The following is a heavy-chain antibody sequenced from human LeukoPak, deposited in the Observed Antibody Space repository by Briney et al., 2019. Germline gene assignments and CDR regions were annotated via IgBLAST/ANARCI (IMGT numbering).Heavy chain of an antibody. Sequence: ASVKVSCKASGYTFTSYDINWVRQAPGQGLEWMGWMNPNSGNTGYAQKFQGRVSMTRNTSISTAYMDLSSLRSEDTAVYYCARKGRNSSGWFPFDYWGQGSLVTVSS. J-gene: IGHJ4*02. CDR2: MNPNSGNT. V-gene: IGHV1-8*01. CDR1: GYTFTSYD. D-gene: IGHD6-19*01. CDR3: ARKGRNSSGWFPFDY.